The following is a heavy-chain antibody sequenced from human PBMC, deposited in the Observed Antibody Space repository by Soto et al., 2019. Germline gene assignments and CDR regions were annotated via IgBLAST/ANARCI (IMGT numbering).Heavy chain of an antibody. Sequence: ASVKVSCKASGGTFSSYAISWVRQAPGQGLEWMGGIIPIFGTANYAQKFQGRVTITADESTSTAYMELSSLRSEDTAVYYCARSSLGYRTLYYYHGMDVWGQGTTVTVSS. J-gene: IGHJ6*02. D-gene: IGHD3-16*01. V-gene: IGHV1-69*13. CDR3: ARSSLGYRTLYYYHGMDV. CDR1: GGTFSSYA. CDR2: IIPIFGTA.